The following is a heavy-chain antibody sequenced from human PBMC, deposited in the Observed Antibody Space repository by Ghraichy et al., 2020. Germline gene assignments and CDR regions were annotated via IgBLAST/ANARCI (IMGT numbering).Heavy chain of an antibody. V-gene: IGHV3-30*18. CDR2: ISYDGSHK. CDR1: GFTFNSYG. D-gene: IGHD2-15*01. CDR3: AKDRWYCSGGSCEGLHY. Sequence: GESLNISCAASGFTFNSYGMHWVRQAPGKGLEWVAVISYDGSHKYYADSVKGRFTISRDNSKNTLDLQMNSLRPEDTAVYYCAKDRWYCSGGSCEGLHYWGQGTLVTVSS. J-gene: IGHJ4*02.